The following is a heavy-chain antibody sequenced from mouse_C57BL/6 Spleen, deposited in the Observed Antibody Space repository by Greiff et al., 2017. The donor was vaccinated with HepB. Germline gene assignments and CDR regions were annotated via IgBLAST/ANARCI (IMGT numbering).Heavy chain of an antibody. V-gene: IGHV3-6*01. D-gene: IGHD1-1*01. Sequence: EVKLQESGPGLVKPSQSLSLTCSVTGYSITSGYYWNWIRQFPGNKLEWMGYISYDGSNNYNPSLKNRISITRDTSKNQFFLKLNSVTTEDTATYYCARDDYYGSSYVGPWFAYWGQGTLVTVSA. CDR1: GYSITSGYY. J-gene: IGHJ3*01. CDR2: ISYDGSN. CDR3: ARDDYYGSSYVGPWFAY.